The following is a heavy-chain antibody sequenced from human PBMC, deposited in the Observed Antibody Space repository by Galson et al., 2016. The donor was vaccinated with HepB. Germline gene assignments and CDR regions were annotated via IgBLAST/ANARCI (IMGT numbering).Heavy chain of an antibody. V-gene: IGHV3-23*01. CDR1: GFTFSSYG. CDR2: VSGSGGST. Sequence: SLRLSCAASGFTFSSYGMSWVRQAPGKGLEWVSAVSGSGGSTYYAVSVKGRFTISRDNSKNTLYLQMNSLRAEDTAVYSCAKMDEGTWKRNIVYGGQGTRVTVST. J-gene: IGHJ4*02. CDR3: AKMDEGTWKRNIVY. D-gene: IGHD2/OR15-2a*01.